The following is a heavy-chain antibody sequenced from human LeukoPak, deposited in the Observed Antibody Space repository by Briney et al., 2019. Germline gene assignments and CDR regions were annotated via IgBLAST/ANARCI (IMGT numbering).Heavy chain of an antibody. Sequence: ASVKVSCKASGYTFTSYGISWVRQAPGQGLEGMGWISAYNGNTNYAQKLQGRVTMTTDTSTRTAYMELRSLRSDDTAVYYCARVKTGPWYSSGWYTGGDCDYWGQGTLVTVSS. CDR3: ARVKTGPWYSSGWYTGGDCDY. D-gene: IGHD6-19*01. J-gene: IGHJ4*02. V-gene: IGHV1-18*01. CDR1: GYTFTSYG. CDR2: ISAYNGNT.